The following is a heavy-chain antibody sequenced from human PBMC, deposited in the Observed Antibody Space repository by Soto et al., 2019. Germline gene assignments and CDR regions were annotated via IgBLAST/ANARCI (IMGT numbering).Heavy chain of an antibody. Sequence: QVQLVESGGGVVQPGRSLRLSCTASGFTFTTYGMHWVRQAPGKGLEWVAFISYDGSDKYYADSVKCRFTISRDNSKNTLYLQMNSLRADDMAVYYCAKEWGVEVTYYLFDCWGQGTLVTVSS. CDR3: AKEWGVEVTYYLFDC. CDR2: ISYDGSDK. CDR1: GFTFTTYG. J-gene: IGHJ4*02. D-gene: IGHD1-26*01. V-gene: IGHV3-30*18.